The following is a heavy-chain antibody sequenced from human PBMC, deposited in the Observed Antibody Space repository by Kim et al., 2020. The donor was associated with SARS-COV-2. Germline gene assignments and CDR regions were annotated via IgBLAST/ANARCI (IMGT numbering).Heavy chain of an antibody. CDR3: AKTRSMTTIKEGTDY. CDR1: GFTFSNYA. CDR2: IFNNGGTT. D-gene: IGHD4-4*01. V-gene: IGHV3-23*01. Sequence: GGSLRLSCAASGFTFSNYAMNWVRQAPGKGLEWVSTIFNNGGTTYYADSVKGRFIISRDNSKNMLYLQMKSLRAEDMAVYYCAKTRSMTTIKEGTDYWGQGTLVTVSS. J-gene: IGHJ4*02.